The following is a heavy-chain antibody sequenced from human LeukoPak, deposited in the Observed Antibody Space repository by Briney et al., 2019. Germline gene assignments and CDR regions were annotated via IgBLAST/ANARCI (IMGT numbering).Heavy chain of an antibody. CDR2: IYYSGST. CDR3: ARQNYGAAPLRY. J-gene: IGHJ4*02. CDR1: GGSISSGGYS. V-gene: IGHV4-30-4*07. D-gene: IGHD4/OR15-4a*01. Sequence: SETLSLTCAVSGGSISSGGYSWSWIRQPPGKGLEWIGYIYYSGSTYYNPSLKSRVTISVDTSKNQSSLKLSSVTAADTAVYYCARQNYGAAPLRYWGQGTLVTVSS.